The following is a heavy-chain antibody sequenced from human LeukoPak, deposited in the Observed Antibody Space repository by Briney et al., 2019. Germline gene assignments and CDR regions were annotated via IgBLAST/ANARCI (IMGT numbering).Heavy chain of an antibody. V-gene: IGHV3-30*04. CDR3: AHHGGGTIRIAAFDI. D-gene: IGHD3-3*01. J-gene: IGHJ3*02. Sequence: GGSLRLSCAASGFTFGSYAMHWVRQAPGKGLEWVAVISYDGSNKYYADSVKGRFTISRDNSKNTLYLQLNSLRAEDTAIYYCAHHGGGTIRIAAFDIWGRGTMVTVSS. CDR1: GFTFGSYA. CDR2: ISYDGSNK.